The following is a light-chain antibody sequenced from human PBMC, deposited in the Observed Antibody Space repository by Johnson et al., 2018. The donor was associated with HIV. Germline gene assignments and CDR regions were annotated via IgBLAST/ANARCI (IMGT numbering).Light chain of an antibody. Sequence: QSFLTQPPSVSAAPGQKVTISCSGSSSNIGNNYVSWYQQLPGTAPKLLIYENNKRPSGIPDRFSGSSSVTSATLGITGLQTGDEADYYCGTWDSRLSAYVFGSGTKVTVL. J-gene: IGLJ1*01. V-gene: IGLV1-51*02. CDR2: ENN. CDR3: GTWDSRLSAYV. CDR1: SSNIGNNY.